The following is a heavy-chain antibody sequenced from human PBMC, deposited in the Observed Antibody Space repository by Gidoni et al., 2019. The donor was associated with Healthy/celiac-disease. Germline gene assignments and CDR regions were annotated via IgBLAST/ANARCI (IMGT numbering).Heavy chain of an antibody. CDR1: GGTFSSYT. D-gene: IGHD3-10*01. CDR3: AREKGSGSYHVDY. Sequence: QVQLVQSGAEVKKPGSSVKVSCKASGGTFSSYTISWVRQAPGQGLEWMGRIIPILGIANYAQKFQGRVTITADKSTSTAYMELSSLRSEDTAVYYCAREKGSGSYHVDYWGQGTLVTVSS. CDR2: IIPILGIA. V-gene: IGHV1-69*08. J-gene: IGHJ4*02.